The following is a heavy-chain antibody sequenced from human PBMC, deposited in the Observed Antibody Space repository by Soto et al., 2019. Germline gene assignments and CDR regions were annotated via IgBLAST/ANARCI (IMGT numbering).Heavy chain of an antibody. CDR1: GYSFSTYD. CDR2: ISPKNGNT. J-gene: IGHJ5*02. D-gene: IGHD3-3*01. Sequence: LLLQSGAELKKPGASVKISCKASGYSFSTYDISWLRQAPVQGPEWMGRISPKNGNTNYAQNFQDRVTMTADTSSSTAYMELRGLRSDDTAKYHCATPYDSGFDPWGQGTLVTVSS. V-gene: IGHV1-18*04. CDR3: ATPYDSGFDP.